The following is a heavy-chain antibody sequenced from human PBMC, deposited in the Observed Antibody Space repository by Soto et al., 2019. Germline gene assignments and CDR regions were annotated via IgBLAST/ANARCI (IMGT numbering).Heavy chain of an antibody. D-gene: IGHD2-2*01. V-gene: IGHV1-69*13. CDR2: IIPIFGTA. J-gene: IGHJ6*02. CDR1: GGTFSSYA. Sequence: SVKVSCKASGGTFSSYAISWVRQAPGQGLEWMGGIIPIFGTANYAQKFQGRVTITADESTSTAYMELSSLRSEDTAVYYCASGDIVLVPAAMNYYYGMDVWGQGTTVTVSS. CDR3: ASGDIVLVPAAMNYYYGMDV.